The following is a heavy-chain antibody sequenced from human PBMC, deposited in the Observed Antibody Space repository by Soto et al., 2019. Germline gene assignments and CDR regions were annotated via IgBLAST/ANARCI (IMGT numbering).Heavy chain of an antibody. Sequence: GGSLRLSCAASGFTFSSYGMHWVRQAPGKGLEWVAVIWYDGSNKYYADSVKGRFTISRDNSKNTLYLQMNSLRDEDTAVYYCARDGVVVPAATGDYYYYYMDVWGKGTTVTVSS. CDR2: IWYDGSNK. CDR1: GFTFSSYG. CDR3: ARDGVVVPAATGDYYYYYMDV. D-gene: IGHD2-2*01. V-gene: IGHV3-33*01. J-gene: IGHJ6*03.